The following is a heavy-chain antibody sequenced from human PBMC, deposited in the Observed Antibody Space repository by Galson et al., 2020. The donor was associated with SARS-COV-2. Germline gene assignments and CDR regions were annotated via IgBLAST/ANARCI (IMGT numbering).Heavy chain of an antibody. CDR1: GDFTNSGAYY. CDR3: ARMGIQSAGPFDY. D-gene: IGHD6-13*01. Sequence: SETLSLTCSVSGDFTNSGAYYWSWIRHPPGKGLEWIGYIYYSGSTYYNPSLKSRVTLSVDTSKNQFSLNLTSVTAADTAVYYCARMGIQSAGPFDYWGQGTLVTISS. V-gene: IGHV4-31*02. CDR2: IYYSGST. J-gene: IGHJ4*02.